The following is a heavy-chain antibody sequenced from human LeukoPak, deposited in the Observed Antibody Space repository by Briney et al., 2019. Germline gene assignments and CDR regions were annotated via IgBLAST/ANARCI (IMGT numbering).Heavy chain of an antibody. D-gene: IGHD6-25*01. Sequence: GGSLRLSCAASGFTVSSNHMSWVRQAPGKGLEWVSIIYRGGNTYYADSVKGRFTISRDNSKNMVFLQMNSLRVEDTAVFYCARSRLDAFDIWGQGTMVTVSS. CDR1: GFTVSSNH. CDR3: ARSRLDAFDI. V-gene: IGHV3-53*01. CDR2: IYRGGNT. J-gene: IGHJ3*02.